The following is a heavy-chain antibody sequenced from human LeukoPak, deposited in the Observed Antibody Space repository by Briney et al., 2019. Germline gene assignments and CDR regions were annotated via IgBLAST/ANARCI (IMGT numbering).Heavy chain of an antibody. J-gene: IGHJ4*02. CDR3: AKDLLSSSWYHFDY. V-gene: IGHV3-23*01. CDR1: GFTFSSYA. Sequence: GGSLRLSCAASGFTFSSYAMSWVRQAPGEGLEWVSAISGSGGSTYYADSVKGRFTISRDNSKNTLYLQMNSLRAEDTAVYYCAKDLLSSSWYHFDYWGQGTLVTVSS. D-gene: IGHD6-13*01. CDR2: ISGSGGST.